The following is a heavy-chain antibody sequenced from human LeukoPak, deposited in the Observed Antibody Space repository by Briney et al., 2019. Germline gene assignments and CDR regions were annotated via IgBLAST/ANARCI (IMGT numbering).Heavy chain of an antibody. Sequence: ASVKVSCKASGYTFTSYGISWVRQAPGQGLEWMGWISAYNGNTNYAQKLQGRVTMTTDTSTSTAYMELSGLTSEDTAVYYCASTDYYDSSGYHLRYWGQGTLVTVSS. CDR1: GYTFTSYG. D-gene: IGHD3-22*01. CDR3: ASTDYYDSSGYHLRY. V-gene: IGHV1-18*01. CDR2: ISAYNGNT. J-gene: IGHJ4*02.